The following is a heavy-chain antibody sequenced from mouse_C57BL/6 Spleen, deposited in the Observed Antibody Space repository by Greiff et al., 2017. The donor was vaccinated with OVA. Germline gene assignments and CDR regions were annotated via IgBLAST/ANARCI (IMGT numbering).Heavy chain of an antibody. Sequence: VQLQQSGPELVKPGASVKISCKASGYSFTGYYMNWVKQSPEKSLEWIGEINPSTGGTTYNQKFKAKATLTVDKSSSTAYMQLKRLTSEDSAVYYCARVYSVGSSPDAMDYWGQGTSVTVSS. CDR1: GYSFTGYY. J-gene: IGHJ4*01. CDR3: ARVYSVGSSPDAMDY. V-gene: IGHV1-42*01. D-gene: IGHD1-1*01. CDR2: INPSTGGT.